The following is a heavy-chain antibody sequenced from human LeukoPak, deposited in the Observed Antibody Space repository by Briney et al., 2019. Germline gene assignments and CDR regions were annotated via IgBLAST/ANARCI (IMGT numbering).Heavy chain of an antibody. J-gene: IGHJ4*02. CDR1: GFTFSSYS. V-gene: IGHV3-21*01. D-gene: IGHD5-12*01. CDR3: ARGRNIVPTSGYFDC. CDR2: ISSSSSYI. Sequence: GGSLRLSCAASGFTFSSYSMNWVRQAPGKGLEWVSSISSSSSYIYYADSVKGRFTISRDNAKNSLYLQMNSLRAEDTAVYYCARGRNIVPTSGYFDCWGQGTLVTVSS.